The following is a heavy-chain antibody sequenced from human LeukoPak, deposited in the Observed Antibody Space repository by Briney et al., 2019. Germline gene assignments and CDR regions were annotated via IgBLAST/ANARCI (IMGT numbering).Heavy chain of an antibody. CDR3: ARGGSDAEHFQH. V-gene: IGHV1-69*04. CDR2: IIPIFGIA. CDR1: GGTFSSYA. D-gene: IGHD2-15*01. Sequence: SVKVSCKASGGTFSSYAISWVRQAPGQGLEWMGRIIPIFGIANYAQKFQGRVTITADKSTSTAYMELSSLRSEDTAVYYCARGGSDAEHFQHWGQGTLVTVSS. J-gene: IGHJ1*01.